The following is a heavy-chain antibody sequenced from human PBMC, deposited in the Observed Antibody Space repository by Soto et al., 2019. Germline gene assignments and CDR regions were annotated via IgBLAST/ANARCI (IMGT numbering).Heavy chain of an antibody. V-gene: IGHV4-38-2*01. CDR2: IYHAGSV. CDR3: ARTFDYYGMDV. Sequence: SETLSLTCAVSGYSIASGYYCAWIRQSPGKGLEWIGSIYHAGSVYYNPSLNSRVAVSLDTSRNHFSLKLTSVTAADTAVYYCARTFDYYGMDVWGQGTTVTVSS. J-gene: IGHJ6*02. CDR1: GYSIASGYY.